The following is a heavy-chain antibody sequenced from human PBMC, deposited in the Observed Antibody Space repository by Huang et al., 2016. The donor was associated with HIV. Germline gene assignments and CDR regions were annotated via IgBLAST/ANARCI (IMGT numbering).Heavy chain of an antibody. D-gene: IGHD3-9*01. V-gene: IGHV4-34*01. CDR1: GGSFTNYY. Sequence: QQQLQQWGAGLLKPSETLSLTCAVYGGSFTNYYWGWIRQPPGKGLEWIGERNNGGSTQYSPSLTSRVTISLDTSKNQVSLKLTSVSAADTAVYYCVRGPRYVSADWYARLRNYWFFDLWGRGSLVSVSS. CDR2: RNNGGST. CDR3: VRGPRYVSADWYARLRNYWFFDL. J-gene: IGHJ2*01.